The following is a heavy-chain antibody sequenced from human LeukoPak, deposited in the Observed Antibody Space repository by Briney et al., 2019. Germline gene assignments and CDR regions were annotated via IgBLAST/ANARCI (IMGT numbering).Heavy chain of an antibody. CDR1: GGSISSGDYY. D-gene: IGHD2-15*01. J-gene: IGHJ4*02. V-gene: IGHV4-30-4*01. Sequence: SETLSLTCTVSGGSISSGDYYWSWIRQPPGKGLEWIGYIYYSGSTYYNPSLKSRVTISVDTSKNQFSLELSSVTAADTAVYYCARVSVGYCSGGSCYSHYFDYWGQGTLVTVSS. CDR2: IYYSGST. CDR3: ARVSVGYCSGGSCYSHYFDY.